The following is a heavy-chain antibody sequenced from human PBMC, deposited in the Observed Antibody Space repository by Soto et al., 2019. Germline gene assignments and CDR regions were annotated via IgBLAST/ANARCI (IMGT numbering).Heavy chain of an antibody. CDR2: ITAYNGNT. CDR1: GYTFSNFG. CDR3: ARFGRGFSSAFDFDY. J-gene: IGHJ4*02. V-gene: IGHV1-18*01. D-gene: IGHD5-18*01. Sequence: VQLVQSGAEVKKSGASVKVSCKASGYTFSNFGISWVRLAPGQGLEWMGWITAYNGNTHYAQNFQGRVTMTTDTSTSTAYMDLRSLRSDDTAIYYCARFGRGFSSAFDFDYWGQGTLVTVSS.